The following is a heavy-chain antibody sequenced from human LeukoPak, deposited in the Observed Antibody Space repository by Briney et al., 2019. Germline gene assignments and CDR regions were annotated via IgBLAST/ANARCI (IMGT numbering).Heavy chain of an antibody. CDR1: GGTFSSYA. Sequence: SVKVSCKASGGTFSSYAISWVRQAPGQGLERMGGIIPIFGTANYAQKFQGRVTITADESTSTAYMELSSLRSEDTAVYYCASPGSGYVWNFDYWGQGTLVTVSS. CDR2: IIPIFGTA. J-gene: IGHJ4*02. D-gene: IGHD3-3*01. V-gene: IGHV1-69*13. CDR3: ASPGSGYVWNFDY.